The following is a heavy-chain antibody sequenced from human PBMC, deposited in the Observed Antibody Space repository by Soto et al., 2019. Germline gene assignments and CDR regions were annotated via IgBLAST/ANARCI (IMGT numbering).Heavy chain of an antibody. J-gene: IGHJ3*02. D-gene: IGHD6-19*01. CDR3: ARISIAVAGTYDAFDI. Sequence: QVQLVQSGAEVKKPGSSVKVSCKASGGTFSSYTISWVRQAPGQGLEWMGRIIPILGIANYAQKFQGRVTITADKSTSTAYMELSSLRSEDTAVYYCARISIAVAGTYDAFDIWGQGTMVTVSS. CDR2: IIPILGIA. V-gene: IGHV1-69*02. CDR1: GGTFSSYT.